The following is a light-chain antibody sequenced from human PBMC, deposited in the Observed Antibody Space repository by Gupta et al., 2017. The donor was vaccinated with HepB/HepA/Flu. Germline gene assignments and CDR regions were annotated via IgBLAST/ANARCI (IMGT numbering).Light chain of an antibody. V-gene: IGLV1-44*01. Sequence: VLTPPPSASGSPGQRGTISCSGSSSNIGSNTVNRYQQLPGTGPKRLIYSNNQRPTGLPSRFACSKPGTAACLTISGLQSDDETDYYCAAWDDGLNGWVFGGGTKLTVL. J-gene: IGLJ3*02. CDR1: SSNIGSNT. CDR2: SNN. CDR3: AAWDDGLNGWV.